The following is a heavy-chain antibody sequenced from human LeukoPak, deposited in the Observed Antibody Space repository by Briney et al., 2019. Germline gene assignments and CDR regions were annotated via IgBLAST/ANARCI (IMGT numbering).Heavy chain of an antibody. V-gene: IGHV3-23*01. CDR2: ISGSGGSI. CDR1: GFTFSSYA. CDR3: AKTVYYDSSGFYFDY. Sequence: PGGSLRLSCAASGFTFSSYAMSWVRQAPGKGLEWVSAISGSGGSIYYADSVKGRFTISRDNSKDTLYLQMNSLRAEDTAVYYCAKTVYYDSSGFYFDYWGQGTLVTVSS. D-gene: IGHD3-22*01. J-gene: IGHJ4*02.